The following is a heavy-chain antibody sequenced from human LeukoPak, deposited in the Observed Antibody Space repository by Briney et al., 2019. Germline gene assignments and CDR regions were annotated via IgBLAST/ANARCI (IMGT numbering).Heavy chain of an antibody. CDR3: ARDRNYYDSSGPADY. CDR2: INSDGIST. V-gene: IGHV3-74*01. CDR1: TFTFSRYW. D-gene: IGHD3-22*01. Sequence: GGSLRLSCAAYTFTFSRYWMDWVRQAPGKGLVWVSGINSDGISTSYADSVKGRFTISRDNAKNTLYLQMNSLRAVHTAVYYCARDRNYYDSSGPADYWGQGTLVTVSS. J-gene: IGHJ4*02.